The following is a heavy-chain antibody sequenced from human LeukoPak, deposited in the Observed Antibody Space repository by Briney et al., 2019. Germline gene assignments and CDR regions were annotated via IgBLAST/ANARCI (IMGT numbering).Heavy chain of an antibody. CDR3: AGPNDYYDSSGHFDY. Sequence: SVKVSCKASVGTFSSYAISWVRQAPGQGLEWMGGIIPIFGTANYAQKFQGRVTITADESTSTAYMELSSLRSEDTAVYYCAGPNDYYDSSGHFDYWGQGTLVTVSS. J-gene: IGHJ4*02. D-gene: IGHD3-22*01. CDR2: IIPIFGTA. CDR1: VGTFSSYA. V-gene: IGHV1-69*13.